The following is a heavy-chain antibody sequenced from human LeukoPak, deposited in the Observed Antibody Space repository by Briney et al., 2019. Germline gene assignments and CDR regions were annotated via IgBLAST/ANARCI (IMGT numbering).Heavy chain of an antibody. V-gene: IGHV3-23*01. CDR2: ISGSGGST. D-gene: IGHD1-1*01. J-gene: IGHJ4*02. CDR3: ARGNRVEEYYFDY. Sequence: GGSLRLSCAASGFTFSSYAMSWVRQAPGKGLEWVSAISGSGGSTYYADSVKGRFTISRDNSKNTLYLQMGSLRAEDMAVYYCARGNRVEEYYFDYWGQGTLVTVSS. CDR1: GFTFSSYA.